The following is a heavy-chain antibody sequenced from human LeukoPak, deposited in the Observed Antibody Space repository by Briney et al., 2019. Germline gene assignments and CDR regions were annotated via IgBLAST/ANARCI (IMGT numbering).Heavy chain of an antibody. CDR1: GGSISSSSYY. J-gene: IGHJ4*02. V-gene: IGHV4-39*01. CDR3: ARQTVFPDY. D-gene: IGHD4-11*01. Sequence: KTSETLSLTCTVSGGSISSSSYYWGWIRQSPGKGLEWIGSIYYSGSTYSNPSLESPVTISVDTSKNQFSLKLSSVTATDTAVYYCARQTVFPDYWGQGTQVTVSS. CDR2: IYYSGST.